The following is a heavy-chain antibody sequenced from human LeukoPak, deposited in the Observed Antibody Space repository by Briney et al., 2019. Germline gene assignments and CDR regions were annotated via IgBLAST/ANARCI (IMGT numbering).Heavy chain of an antibody. Sequence: PGGSLRLSCAASRFTFSSYAMSWVRQAPGKGLEWVSAISGSGGSTYYADSVKGRFTISRDNSKNTLYLQMNSLRAEDTAVYYCAKGRPCSSTSCYGSYFDYWGQGTLVTVSS. CDR3: AKGRPCSSTSCYGSYFDY. J-gene: IGHJ4*02. D-gene: IGHD2-2*01. CDR1: RFTFSSYA. CDR2: ISGSGGST. V-gene: IGHV3-23*01.